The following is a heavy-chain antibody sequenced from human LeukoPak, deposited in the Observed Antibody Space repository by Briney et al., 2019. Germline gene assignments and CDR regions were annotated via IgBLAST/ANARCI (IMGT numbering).Heavy chain of an antibody. J-gene: IGHJ4*02. D-gene: IGHD6-19*01. CDR2: INHSGST. V-gene: IGHV4-34*01. Sequence: SETLSLTCAVYGGSFSGYSWSWIRQPPGKGLEWIGEINHSGSTNYNPSLKSRVTISVDTSKNQFSLKLSSVTAADTAVYYCARGLRTYSSGWHRPARIFDYWGQGTLVTVSS. CDR3: ARGLRTYSSGWHRPARIFDY. CDR1: GGSFSGYS.